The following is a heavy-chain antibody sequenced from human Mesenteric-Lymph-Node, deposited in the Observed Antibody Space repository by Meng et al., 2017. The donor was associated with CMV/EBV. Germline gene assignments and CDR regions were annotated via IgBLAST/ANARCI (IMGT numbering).Heavy chain of an antibody. CDR1: GFTFSSYA. CDR2: ISGSGGST. V-gene: IGHV3-23*01. D-gene: IGHD2-21*01. CDR3: AKAGTQRPTYCGGDCYSIAFDC. J-gene: IGHJ4*02. Sequence: GESLKISCAASGFTFSSYAMSWVRQAPGKGLEWVSAISGSGGSTYYADSVKGRFTISRDNSKNTLYLQMNSLRAEDTAVYYCAKAGTQRPTYCGGDCYSIAFDCWGQGTLVTVSS.